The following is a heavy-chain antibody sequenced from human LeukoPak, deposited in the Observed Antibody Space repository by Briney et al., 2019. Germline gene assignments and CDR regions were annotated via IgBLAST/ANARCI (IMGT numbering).Heavy chain of an antibody. CDR1: GGTFSSYA. CDR3: ARYGDIVLMVYAF. J-gene: IGHJ4*02. CDR2: INPNRGGT. V-gene: IGHV1-2*02. D-gene: IGHD2-8*01. Sequence: ASVKVSCKASGGTFSSYAISWVRQAPGQGLEWMGWINPNRGGTNYAQKFQGRVTMTRDTSISTAYMELSRLRSDDTAVYYCARYGDIVLMVYAFWGQGTLVTVSS.